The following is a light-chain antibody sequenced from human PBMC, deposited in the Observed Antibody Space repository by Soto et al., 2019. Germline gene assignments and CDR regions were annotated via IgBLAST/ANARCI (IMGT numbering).Light chain of an antibody. J-gene: IGKJ4*01. Sequence: IVMTQSPATLSVSPGERATLSCRASQSVSSNLAWYQQKPGQAPRLLIYGASTRATGIPARFSGSGSGTEFTLTISSLQSEDFAVYYCQQYNSWLTFGGGTKV. CDR3: QQYNSWLT. V-gene: IGKV3-15*01. CDR2: GAS. CDR1: QSVSSN.